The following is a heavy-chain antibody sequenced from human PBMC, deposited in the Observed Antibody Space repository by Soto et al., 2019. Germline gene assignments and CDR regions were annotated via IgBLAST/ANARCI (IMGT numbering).Heavy chain of an antibody. D-gene: IGHD3-10*01. J-gene: IGHJ6*02. CDR1: GFTFSSYA. V-gene: IGHV3-23*01. CDR2: ISGSGGST. CDR3: AKDKDYGSGSSYYYYYGMDV. Sequence: PGGSLRLSCAASGFTFSSYAMSWVRQAPGKGLEWVSAISGSGGSTYYADSVKGRFTISRDNSKNTLYLQMNSLRAEDTAVYYCAKDKDYGSGSSYYYYYGMDVWGQGTTVTVSS.